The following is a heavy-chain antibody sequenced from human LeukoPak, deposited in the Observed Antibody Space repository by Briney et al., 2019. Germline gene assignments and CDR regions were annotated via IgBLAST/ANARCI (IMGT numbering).Heavy chain of an antibody. CDR2: IKQDGSEK. J-gene: IGHJ6*02. V-gene: IGHV3-7*01. D-gene: IGHD2-8*01. CDR1: GFTFSSYW. Sequence: PGGSLRLSCAASGFTFSSYWMSWVRQAPGKGLEWVANIKQDGSEKYYVDSVKGRFTISRDNAKNSLYLQMNRLRAEDTAVYYCARDGPNIVLMVYALYYYYYGMDVWGQGTTVTVSS. CDR3: ARDGPNIVLMVYALYYYYYGMDV.